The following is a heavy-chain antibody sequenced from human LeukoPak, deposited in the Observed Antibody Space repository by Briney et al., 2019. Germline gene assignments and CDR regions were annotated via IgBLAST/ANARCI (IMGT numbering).Heavy chain of an antibody. CDR2: IYYSGSI. D-gene: IGHD3-10*02. V-gene: IGHV4-31*03. CDR3: ASLCTADAFDI. CDR1: GASISSGGYY. Sequence: PSETLSLTCTVSGASISSGGYYWSWIRQHPGKGLEWIGYIYYSGSIYYNPSLKSRVTISVDTSKNQFSLKLSSVTAADTAVYYCASLCTADAFDIWGQGTMVTVSS. J-gene: IGHJ3*02.